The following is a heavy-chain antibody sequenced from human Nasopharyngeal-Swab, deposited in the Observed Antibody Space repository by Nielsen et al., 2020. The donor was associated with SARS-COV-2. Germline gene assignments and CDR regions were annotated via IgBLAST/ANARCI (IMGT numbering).Heavy chain of an antibody. CDR2: INHDGSQK. J-gene: IGHJ4*02. CDR3: ARDFISSLGYFDY. V-gene: IGHV3-7*01. D-gene: IGHD6-13*01. Sequence: GGSLRLSCGASDFTFSHYWMSWVRQAPGKGLEWVANINHDGSQKYYVDSVKGRFTISRDNSKNTLYLQMNSLRAEDTAVYYCARDFISSLGYFDYWGQGTLVTVSS. CDR1: DFTFSHYW.